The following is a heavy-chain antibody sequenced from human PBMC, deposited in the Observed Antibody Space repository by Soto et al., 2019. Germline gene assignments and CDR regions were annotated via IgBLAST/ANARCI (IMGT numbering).Heavy chain of an antibody. CDR2: IVKEGSQT. Sequence: QVQLVESGGGVVQPGRSLTLSCAASGFRFSAYGMHWVRRAPGEGLEWLAVIVKEGSQTHYADSVKGRFTVSRDNSKNACYLDMNSLRGEDTAVYYCAIDDDYAGNGLDYWCQGTLVSVSS. D-gene: IGHD4-17*01. CDR1: GFRFSAYG. V-gene: IGHV3-33*05. CDR3: AIDDDYAGNGLDY. J-gene: IGHJ4*02.